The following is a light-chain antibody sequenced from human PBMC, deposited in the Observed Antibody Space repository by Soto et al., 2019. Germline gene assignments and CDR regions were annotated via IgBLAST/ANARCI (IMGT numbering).Light chain of an antibody. Sequence: DIQMTQSPSTLSGSVGDRVTITCRASQTIGSWLAWYQQKPGKAPKLLIYKASTLKSGVPSRFSGRGSGTEFTLTISSLQPDDCATYYCQHYNSYSEAFGQVTKVELK. CDR1: QTIGSW. J-gene: IGKJ1*01. CDR3: QHYNSYSEA. V-gene: IGKV1-5*03. CDR2: KAS.